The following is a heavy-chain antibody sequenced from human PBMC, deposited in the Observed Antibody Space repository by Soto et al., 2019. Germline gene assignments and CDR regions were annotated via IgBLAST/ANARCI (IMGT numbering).Heavy chain of an antibody. V-gene: IGHV1-69*04. Sequence: SVKVSCKPSGGTFNTYPFSWVRQAPGQGLEWMGTIIPILNLATYAQEFQGRVTITADESTSTAYMELSSLRSEDTAVYYCARDRRDYYDSSGYRYFDYWGQGTLVTVSS. D-gene: IGHD3-22*01. CDR3: ARDRRDYYDSSGYRYFDY. CDR2: IIPILNLA. CDR1: GGTFNTYP. J-gene: IGHJ4*02.